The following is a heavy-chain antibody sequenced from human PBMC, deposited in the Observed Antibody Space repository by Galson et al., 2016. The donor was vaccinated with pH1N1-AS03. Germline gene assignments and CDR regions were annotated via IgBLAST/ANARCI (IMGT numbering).Heavy chain of an antibody. D-gene: IGHD1-1*01. V-gene: IGHV1-69*13. Sequence: SMKVSCKASGGTFNSYAISWVRQAPGQGLEWMGGIIPIFGTVNFAQRFQGRLTITADESTSTAYMDLSSLRSDDTAVYYCATNALKVRVDYWGQGTLVTVSS. CDR3: ATNALKVRVDY. CDR2: IIPIFGTV. J-gene: IGHJ4*02. CDR1: GGTFNSYA.